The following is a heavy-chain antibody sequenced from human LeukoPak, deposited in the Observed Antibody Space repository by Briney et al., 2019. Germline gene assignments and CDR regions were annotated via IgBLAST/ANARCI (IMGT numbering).Heavy chain of an antibody. CDR2: IYYSGST. D-gene: IGHD3-9*01. J-gene: IGHJ4*02. Sequence: SETLSLTCTVSGGSISSGDYYWSWIRRPPGKGLEWIGYIYYSGSTYYNPSLKIRVTISVDTSKTQFSLKLSSVTAADTAVYYCARGPTYYDILTGYYPFDYWGQGTLVTVSS. CDR1: GGSISSGDYY. V-gene: IGHV4-30-4*01. CDR3: ARGPTYYDILTGYYPFDY.